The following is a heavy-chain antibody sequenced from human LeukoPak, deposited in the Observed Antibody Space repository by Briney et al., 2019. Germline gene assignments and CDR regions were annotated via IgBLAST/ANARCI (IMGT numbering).Heavy chain of an antibody. CDR2: IFYSGST. Sequence: SETLSLTCSVSGGSISSSSYYWGWIRQPPGKGLEWIGSIFYSGSTYYNPPLKSRVTISVDTSKNQFSLKLTSVTAEDTAVYYCARPLYHYDSGGYFYWGQGTLVTVSS. J-gene: IGHJ4*02. CDR1: GGSISSSSYY. D-gene: IGHD3-22*01. CDR3: ARPLYHYDSGGYFY. V-gene: IGHV4-39*01.